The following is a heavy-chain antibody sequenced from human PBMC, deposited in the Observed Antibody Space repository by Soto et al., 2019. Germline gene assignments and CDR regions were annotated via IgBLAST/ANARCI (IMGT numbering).Heavy chain of an antibody. CDR1: VFTFSSYA. CDR3: AKDLIDRSGWAHDYCYGMDV. CDR2: ISGSGGST. J-gene: IGHJ6*02. V-gene: IGHV3-23*01. D-gene: IGHD6-19*01. Sequence: PGGSLRLSCSASVFTFSSYAMSWVRQAPGKGLEWVSAISGSGGSTYYADSVKGRFTISRDNSKNTLYLQMNSLRAEDTAVYYCAKDLIDRSGWAHDYCYGMDVWGHGNTVTVSS.